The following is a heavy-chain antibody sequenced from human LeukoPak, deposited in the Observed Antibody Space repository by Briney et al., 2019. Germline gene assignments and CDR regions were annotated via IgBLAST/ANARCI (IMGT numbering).Heavy chain of an antibody. CDR3: AREQLGYCSGGSCYPGWFDA. Sequence: ASVKVSCKASGGTFSSYAISWVRQAPGQGLEWMGGIIAIFGTANYAQKFQGRVMITTDESTSTAYMELSSLRSEDTAVYYCAREQLGYCSGGSCYPGWFDAWGQGTLVTVSS. D-gene: IGHD2-15*01. CDR1: GGTFSSYA. CDR2: IIAIFGTA. V-gene: IGHV1-69*05. J-gene: IGHJ5*02.